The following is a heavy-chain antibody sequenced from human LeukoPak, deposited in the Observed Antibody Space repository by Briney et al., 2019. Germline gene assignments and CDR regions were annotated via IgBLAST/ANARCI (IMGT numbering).Heavy chain of an antibody. V-gene: IGHV1-2*02. J-gene: IGHJ4*02. Sequence: GSVKVSCKASGYTFTGYYMHWVRQAPGQGLEWMGWINPNSGGTNYAQKFQGRVTMTRDTSISTAYMELSRLRSDDTAVYYCARDTTVTTVPFDYWGQGTLVTVSS. CDR3: ARDTTVTTVPFDY. D-gene: IGHD4-17*01. CDR1: GYTFTGYY. CDR2: INPNSGGT.